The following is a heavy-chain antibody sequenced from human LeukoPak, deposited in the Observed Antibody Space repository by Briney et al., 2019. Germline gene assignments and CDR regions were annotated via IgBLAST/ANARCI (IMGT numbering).Heavy chain of an antibody. CDR2: IIPIFGTA. CDR1: GQTFASYV. J-gene: IGHJ3*02. CDR3: ARDRIQLWLRGDAFDI. V-gene: IGHV1-69*05. D-gene: IGHD5-18*01. Sequence: ASVKVSCKVSGQTFASYVISWVRQAPGQGLEWMGRIIPIFGTANYAQKFQGRVTITTDESTSTAYMELSSLRSEDTAVYYCARDRIQLWLRGDAFDIWGQGTMVTVSS.